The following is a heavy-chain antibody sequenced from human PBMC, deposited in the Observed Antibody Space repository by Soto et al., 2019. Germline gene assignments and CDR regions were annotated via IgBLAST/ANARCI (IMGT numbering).Heavy chain of an antibody. V-gene: IGHV3-33*01. CDR1: GFTFSSYG. J-gene: IGHJ4*02. Sequence: QVQLVESGGGVVQPGRSLRLSCAASGFTFSSYGMHWVRQAPGKGLEWVAVIWYDGSNKYYADSVKGRFTISRDNSKNTLYLQMNILRAEDTAVYYCARGPRRGDFDYWGQGTLVTVSS. CDR2: IWYDGSNK. CDR3: ARGPRRGDFDY. D-gene: IGHD3-16*01.